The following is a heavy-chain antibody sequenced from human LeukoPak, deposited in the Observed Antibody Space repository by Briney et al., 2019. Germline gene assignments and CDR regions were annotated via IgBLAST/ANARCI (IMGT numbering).Heavy chain of an antibody. Sequence: ASVKVSCKASGYTFTSYGISWVRQAPGQGLEGMGWISAYNGNTNYAQKLQGRVTMTTETSTSTAYMELRSLRSDDTAVYYCARGGAIQYYYYYYMDVWGKGTTVTVSS. D-gene: IGHD5-18*01. CDR1: GYTFTSYG. CDR2: ISAYNGNT. V-gene: IGHV1-18*01. J-gene: IGHJ6*03. CDR3: ARGGAIQYYYYYYMDV.